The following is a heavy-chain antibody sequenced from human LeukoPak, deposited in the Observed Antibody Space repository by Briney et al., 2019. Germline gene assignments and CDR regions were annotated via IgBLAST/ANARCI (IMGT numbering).Heavy chain of an antibody. D-gene: IGHD5-24*01. CDR1: GFIFSDYT. Sequence: GGSLRLSCAASGFIFSDYTMTWVRQAPGKGLEWLSYISSGTISYADSVKGRFTISRDNAKNSLYLQMNSLRAEDTAVYFCARDYKYAFDYWGQGALVTVSS. J-gene: IGHJ4*02. CDR3: ARDYKYAFDY. V-gene: IGHV3-48*01. CDR2: ISSGTI.